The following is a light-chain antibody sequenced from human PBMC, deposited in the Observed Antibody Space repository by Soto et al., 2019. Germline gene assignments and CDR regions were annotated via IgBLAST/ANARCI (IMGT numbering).Light chain of an antibody. Sequence: EIELTQSPDTLSVSPGERATISGTSGQSVSSNYLVWYQQKPGQAPRLLIFDASNRATGIPARFSGSGAGTDFTLTISSLEPEDFAVYYCQQRSNWPPITFGQGTRLEIK. CDR1: QSVSSNY. J-gene: IGKJ5*01. V-gene: IGKV3-11*01. CDR3: QQRSNWPPIT. CDR2: DAS.